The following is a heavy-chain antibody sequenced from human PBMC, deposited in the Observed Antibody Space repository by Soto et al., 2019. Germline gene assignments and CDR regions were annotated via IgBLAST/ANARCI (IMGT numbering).Heavy chain of an antibody. CDR2: IYSSGST. Sequence: QVQLQESGPGLVKPSETLSLTCTVSGGSIRSYYWNWIRQPPGKGLEWIGYIYSSGSTNYNPSLKSRVTMSVDTSKNQFSLKLSSVTAADTAVYYCARVGYYDSSGYYDYWGQGTLVTVSS. V-gene: IGHV4-59*01. CDR3: ARVGYYDSSGYYDY. CDR1: GGSIRSYY. J-gene: IGHJ4*02. D-gene: IGHD3-22*01.